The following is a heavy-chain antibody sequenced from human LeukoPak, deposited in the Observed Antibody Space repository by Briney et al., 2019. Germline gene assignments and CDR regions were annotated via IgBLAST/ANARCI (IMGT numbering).Heavy chain of an antibody. CDR3: ARDRGIVGTTGYYYMDV. Sequence: GGSLRLSCAASGFRFSDYNMNWVRQVPGKGLEWVSYIQSVSLTIYYLDSVKGRFTISRDNAKNSLFLQMNSLRVEDTAVYYCARDRGIVGTTGYYYMDVWGKGTTVTVSS. CDR1: GFRFSDYN. CDR2: IQSVSLTI. D-gene: IGHD1-26*01. J-gene: IGHJ6*03. V-gene: IGHV3-48*04.